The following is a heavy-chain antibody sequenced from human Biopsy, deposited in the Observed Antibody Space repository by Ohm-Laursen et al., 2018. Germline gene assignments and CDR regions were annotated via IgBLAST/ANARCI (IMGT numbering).Heavy chain of an antibody. Sequence: SLRLSCTASGFTFSSFAMSWVRQAPGKGLVWVSGISDSGGSTHYADSVKGRFSISRDTSKNTLYLQMNSLRVEDTAVYYCAKDVFGGFSGSTDYYAYYFDSWGQGTLVTVSS. CDR2: ISDSGGST. J-gene: IGHJ4*02. CDR3: AKDVFGGFSGSTDYYAYYFDS. V-gene: IGHV3-23*01. D-gene: IGHD3-10*02. CDR1: GFTFSSFA.